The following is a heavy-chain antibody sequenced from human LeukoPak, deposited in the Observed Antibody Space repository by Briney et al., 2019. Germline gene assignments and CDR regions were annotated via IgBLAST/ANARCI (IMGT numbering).Heavy chain of an antibody. J-gene: IGHJ4*02. V-gene: IGHV4-34*01. CDR1: GGSFSGYY. CDR2: INHSGCT. D-gene: IGHD3-9*01. CDR3: ARGPYYDILTGYYNDDYFDY. Sequence: SEALSVTCAVYGGSFSGYYWSWIRQPPGERLEWIGEINHSGCTNYNPSLKSRVTISVDTSKNQFSLELSSVTAADTAVYYCARGPYYDILTGYYNDDYFDYWGQGTLVTVSS.